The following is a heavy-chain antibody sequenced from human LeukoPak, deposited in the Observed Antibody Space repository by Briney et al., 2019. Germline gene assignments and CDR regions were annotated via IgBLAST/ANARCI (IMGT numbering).Heavy chain of an antibody. CDR3: AGQVGATPDHDAFDI. Sequence: SETLSLTCTVSGGSISSSSYYWGWIRQPPGKGLEWIGSIYYSGSTYYNPSLKSRVTISVDTSKNQFSLKLSSVTAADTAVYYCAGQVGATPDHDAFDIWGQGTMVTVSS. J-gene: IGHJ3*02. D-gene: IGHD1-26*01. CDR2: IYYSGST. V-gene: IGHV4-39*07. CDR1: GGSISSSSYY.